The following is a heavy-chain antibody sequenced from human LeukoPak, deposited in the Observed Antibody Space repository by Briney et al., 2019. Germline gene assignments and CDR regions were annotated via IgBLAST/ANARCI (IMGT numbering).Heavy chain of an antibody. D-gene: IGHD5-12*01. CDR2: ISTSGTAV. Sequence: GGSLRLSCAASGFTFSDYYMSWIRQAPGKGLEWVSYISTSGTAVYYADSVKGRFTISRDNAKNSLYLQMNSLRVEDTAVYYCAKSPRGYSGPFGDWGQGTLVTVSS. V-gene: IGHV3-11*04. CDR3: AKSPRGYSGPFGD. CDR1: GFTFSDYY. J-gene: IGHJ4*02.